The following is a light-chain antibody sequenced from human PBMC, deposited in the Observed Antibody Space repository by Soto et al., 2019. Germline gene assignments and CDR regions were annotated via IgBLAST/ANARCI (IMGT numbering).Light chain of an antibody. CDR1: QVINNL. Sequence: DIQMTQSPSSVSASVGDRVTITCRASQVINNLLAWYQQKPGKAPNLLIFDASNLDAGVPSRFSGSGSGTYFTFTIHSLQPEDVATYYCQQYDHLSLTFGGGTKVEIK. CDR2: DAS. CDR3: QQYDHLSLT. J-gene: IGKJ4*01. V-gene: IGKV1-33*01.